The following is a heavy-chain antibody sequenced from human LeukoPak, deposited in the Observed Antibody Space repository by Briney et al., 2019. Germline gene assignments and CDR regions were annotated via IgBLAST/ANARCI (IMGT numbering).Heavy chain of an antibody. V-gene: IGHV3-48*04. Sequence: GGSLRLSCAASGFAFSSYSMNWVRQVPGKGLEWVSYISSSSSTIYYADSVKGRFTISRDNAKNSLYLQMNSLRAEDTAVYYCAKDGYIAAAGYFDYWGQGTLVTVSS. J-gene: IGHJ4*02. CDR2: ISSSSSTI. CDR1: GFAFSSYS. CDR3: AKDGYIAAAGYFDY. D-gene: IGHD6-13*01.